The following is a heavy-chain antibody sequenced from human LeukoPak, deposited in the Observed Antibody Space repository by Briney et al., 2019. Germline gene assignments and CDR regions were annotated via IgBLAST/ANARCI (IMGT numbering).Heavy chain of an antibody. CDR2: INHSGST. D-gene: IGHD5-12*01. CDR3: ARGRGLRIPFDY. Sequence: SETLSLTCAVYGGSFSGYYWSWIRQPPGKGLEWIGEINHSGSTNYNPSPKSRVTISVDTSKNQFSLKLSSVTAADTAVYYCARGRGLRIPFDYWGQGTLVTVSS. J-gene: IGHJ4*02. V-gene: IGHV4-34*01. CDR1: GGSFSGYY.